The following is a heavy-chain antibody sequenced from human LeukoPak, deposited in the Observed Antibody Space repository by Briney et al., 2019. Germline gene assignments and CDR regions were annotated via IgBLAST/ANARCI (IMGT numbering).Heavy chain of an antibody. CDR3: ARLRSDGINAFDI. V-gene: IGHV3-7*01. D-gene: IGHD3-3*01. Sequence: PGGSLRLSCAASRFTISSHWMSWVRQAPGKGLEWVANIKQDGSEKYYVDSVKGRFTVSRENAKNSLCVQMNSRRAEDTALYYCARLRSDGINAFDIWGQGTMVTVSS. CDR2: IKQDGSEK. J-gene: IGHJ3*02. CDR1: RFTISSHW.